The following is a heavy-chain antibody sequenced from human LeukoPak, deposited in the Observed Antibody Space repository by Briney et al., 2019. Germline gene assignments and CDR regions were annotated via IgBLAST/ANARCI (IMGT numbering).Heavy chain of an antibody. V-gene: IGHV3-23*01. CDR1: RFTFSTYA. CDR2: ISGSGGST. D-gene: IGHD6-13*01. CDR3: ARGRRSSWGVIDY. J-gene: IGHJ4*02. Sequence: GGSLRLSCAASRFTFSTYAMSWVRQAPGKGLEWVSTISGSGGSTYYADSVKGRFTISRDNSKNSLYLQMNSLRAEDTAVYYCARGRRSSWGVIDYWGQGTLVTVSS.